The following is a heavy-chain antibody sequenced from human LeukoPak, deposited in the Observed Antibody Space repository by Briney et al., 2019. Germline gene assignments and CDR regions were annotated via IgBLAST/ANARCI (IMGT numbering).Heavy chain of an antibody. D-gene: IGHD2-15*01. CDR3: ARVVSWQGYCSGGSCLPLDY. Sequence: GGSLRLSCAASGFTFSSYWMHWVRQAPGKGLVWVSRINSDGSSTSYADSVKGRFTISRDNAKNTLYLQMNSLRAEDTAVYYCARVVSWQGYCSGGSCLPLDYWGQGTLVTVSS. V-gene: IGHV3-74*01. CDR2: INSDGSST. J-gene: IGHJ4*02. CDR1: GFTFSSYW.